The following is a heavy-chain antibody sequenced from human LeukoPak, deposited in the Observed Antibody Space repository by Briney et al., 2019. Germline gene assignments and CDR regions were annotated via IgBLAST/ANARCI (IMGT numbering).Heavy chain of an antibody. CDR3: EKDLTAMTNFDS. CDR1: GFIFTNYA. V-gene: IGHV3-23*01. D-gene: IGHD5-18*01. CDR2: ITGNGDAA. Sequence: TGGSLRLSCAASGFIFTNYAMSWVRQAPGKGLEWVSTITGNGDAAYYADSVKGRFTISRDNSRNTLYLQMNRLRADDTAAYYCEKDLTAMTNFDSWGQGTLVTVST. J-gene: IGHJ4*02.